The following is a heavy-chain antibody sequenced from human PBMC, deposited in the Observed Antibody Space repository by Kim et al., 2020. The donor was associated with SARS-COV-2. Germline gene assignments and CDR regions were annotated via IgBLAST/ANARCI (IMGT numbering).Heavy chain of an antibody. CDR1: GGSFSSDY. D-gene: IGHD2-2*01. J-gene: IGHJ5*02. CDR3: ARWLNANSPNWMDP. Sequence: SETLSLTCTVSGGSFSSDYWSWIRQPPGEGLEWIGCISYSGSTNYNPSLKSRVTISVDTSKNQFSLRLTSVTAADTAVYYCARWLNANSPNWMDPWGQGTLVTVSS. V-gene: IGHV4-59*12. CDR2: ISYSGST.